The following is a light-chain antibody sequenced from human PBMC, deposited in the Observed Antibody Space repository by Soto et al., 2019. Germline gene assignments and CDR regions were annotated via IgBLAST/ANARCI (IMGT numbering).Light chain of an antibody. CDR2: RTS. CDR1: QSVSTNY. V-gene: IGKV3-20*01. CDR3: QQYGTSPQT. Sequence: EKGLTQSPGTVSLSTGERATLSCRASQSVSTNYLAWYQQKPGQAPRLLIYRTSTRATGIPDRFSGGGSGTDFTLTISRLAPEDFAVYYCQQYGTSPQTFGQGTNVDIK. J-gene: IGKJ1*01.